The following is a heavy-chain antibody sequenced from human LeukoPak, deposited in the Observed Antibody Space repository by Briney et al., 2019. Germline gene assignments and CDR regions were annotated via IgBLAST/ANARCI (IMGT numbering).Heavy chain of an antibody. V-gene: IGHV4-61*01. D-gene: IGHD6-6*01. CDR1: GGSVSSGSYY. Sequence: SETLSLTCTVSGGSVSSGSYYWSWIRQPPGKGLEWIGYIYYSGSTNYNPSLKSRVTISVDTSKNQFSLKLSSVTAADTAVYYCARASYSSSSADYWGQGTLVTVSS. J-gene: IGHJ4*02. CDR3: ARASYSSSSADY. CDR2: IYYSGST.